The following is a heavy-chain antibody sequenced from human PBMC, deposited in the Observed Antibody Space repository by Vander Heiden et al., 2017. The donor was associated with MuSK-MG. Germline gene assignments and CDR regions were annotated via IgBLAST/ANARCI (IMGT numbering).Heavy chain of an antibody. CDR1: GASISNGPYY. Sequence: QVQLQASGPGLVKPSQTMSLTCTVSGASISNGPYYWSWIRQPAGKGLEWCGRIYTSGTTNYNPSRMRRVTMSIDTSKNQVALKRNSVTAADAAVYYCAGGDNGLNWFDPWGQGTLVTVSS. V-gene: IGHV4-61*02. CDR3: AGGDNGLNWFDP. J-gene: IGHJ5*02. D-gene: IGHD2-21*02. CDR2: IYTSGTT.